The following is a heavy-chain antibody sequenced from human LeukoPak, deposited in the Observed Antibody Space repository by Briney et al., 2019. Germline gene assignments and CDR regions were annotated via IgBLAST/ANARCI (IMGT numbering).Heavy chain of an antibody. CDR2: IFYSGST. J-gene: IGHJ4*02. CDR1: GGSISSGDYY. Sequence: SETLSLTCTVSGGSISSGDYYWSWIRQPPGKGLEWIGSIFYSGSTYYNPSLKSRVTISVDTSKNQFSLKLSSVTAADTAVYYCARGARMNDYWGQGTLVTVYS. D-gene: IGHD2-15*01. V-gene: IGHV4-30-4*01. CDR3: ARGARMNDY.